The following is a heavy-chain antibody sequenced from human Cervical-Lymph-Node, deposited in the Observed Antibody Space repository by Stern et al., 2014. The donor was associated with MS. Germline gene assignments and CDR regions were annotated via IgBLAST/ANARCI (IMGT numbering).Heavy chain of an antibody. CDR2: ISTYNGNT. D-gene: IGHD3-22*01. CDR3: ARDGAYYYDSSGDLDY. CDR1: GYTFTSYG. J-gene: IGHJ4*02. Sequence: QDQLVQSGAEVKKPGASVKVSCKASGYTFTSYGITWVRQAPGQGLEWMGWISTYNGNTNYAQNLQGRITMTTDTSTSTAYMELRSLRSDDTAVYYCARDGAYYYDSSGDLDYWGQGTLVTVSS. V-gene: IGHV1-18*01.